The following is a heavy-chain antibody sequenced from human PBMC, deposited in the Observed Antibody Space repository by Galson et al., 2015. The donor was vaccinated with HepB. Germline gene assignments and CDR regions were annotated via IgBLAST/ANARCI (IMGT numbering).Heavy chain of an antibody. J-gene: IGHJ3*02. V-gene: IGHV3-33*01. CDR3: ARWNGTLGAFDM. CDR2: IWYDGSQT. D-gene: IGHD1-1*01. Sequence: SLRLSCAASGSAFTAFSSHGMHWIRQAPGKGLEWVSLIWYDGSQTHYIDSVKGRFTISRDNSKNTVSLQMNGLGAEDTAVYYCARWNGTLGAFDMWGQGTMVTVSS. CDR1: GSAFTAFSSHG.